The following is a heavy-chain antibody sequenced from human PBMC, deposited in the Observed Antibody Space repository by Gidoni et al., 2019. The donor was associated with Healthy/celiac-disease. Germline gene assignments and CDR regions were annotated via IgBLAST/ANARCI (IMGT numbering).Heavy chain of an antibody. CDR1: GCTFSSYW. CDR3: ARAGRVVGATLFDY. V-gene: IGHV3-7*01. Sequence: EVQLVESGGGLVQPGGSLRLSCAASGCTFSSYWMSWVRQAPGKGLEWVANIKQDGSEKYYVDSVKGRFTISRDNAKNSLYLQMNSLRAEDTAVYYCARAGRVVGATLFDYWGQGTLVTVSS. D-gene: IGHD1-26*01. CDR2: IKQDGSEK. J-gene: IGHJ4*02.